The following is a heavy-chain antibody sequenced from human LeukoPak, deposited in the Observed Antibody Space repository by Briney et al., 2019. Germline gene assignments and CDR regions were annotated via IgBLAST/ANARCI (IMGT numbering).Heavy chain of an antibody. J-gene: IGHJ4*02. CDR1: GGTFSSYA. D-gene: IGHD3-3*01. V-gene: IGHV1-69*04. CDR3: ARNPPFLNGDY. Sequence: SVKVSCKASGGTFSSYAISWVRQAPGQGLEWMGRIIPILGIANYAQKFQGRVTITADKSTSTAYMELSSLRSEDTAVYYCARNPPFLNGDYWGQGTLVTVSS. CDR2: IIPILGIA.